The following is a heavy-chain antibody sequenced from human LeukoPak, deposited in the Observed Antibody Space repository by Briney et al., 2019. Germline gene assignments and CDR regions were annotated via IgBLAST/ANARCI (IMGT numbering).Heavy chain of an antibody. CDR3: ARPLYGDHEYDY. CDR2: IYYSGST. J-gene: IGHJ4*02. CDR1: GGSISSYY. Sequence: PSETLSLTCTVSGGSISSYYWSWIRQPPGKGLEWIGYIYYSGSTNYNPSLKSRVTISVDTSKNQFSLKLSFVTAADTAVYYCARPLYGDHEYDYWGQGTLVTVSS. D-gene: IGHD4-17*01. V-gene: IGHV4-59*01.